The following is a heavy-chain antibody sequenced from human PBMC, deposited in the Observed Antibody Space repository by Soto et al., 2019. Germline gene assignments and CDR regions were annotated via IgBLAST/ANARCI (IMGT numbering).Heavy chain of an antibody. D-gene: IGHD3-3*01. CDR2: IKQDGSEK. V-gene: IGHV3-7*01. CDR3: ATDTARVFRFY. J-gene: IGHJ4*02. Sequence: GGSLRLSCVAPGFSFSSYSVSWVRQAPGKGLEGVANIKQDGSEKYYVGSVRGRFTISRDNGKNSLYLQMNSLRADDTAVYYCATDTARVFRFYWGQGALVTVSS. CDR1: GFSFSSYS.